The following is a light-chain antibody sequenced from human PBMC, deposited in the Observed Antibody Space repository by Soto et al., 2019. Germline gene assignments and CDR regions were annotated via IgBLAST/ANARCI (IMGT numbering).Light chain of an antibody. V-gene: IGKV1-5*01. CDR2: DAS. J-gene: IGKJ1*01. CDR3: QHYNSYSQT. CDR1: QSISNS. Sequence: DLQMTQSPSTLPASVGDRFTITCRASQSISNSLAWYHQKTGKAPKXXIYDASSLESGVPSRFSGSGYGTEFNLTISSLHTDDFATYYCQHYNSYSQTFGQGTKVDIK.